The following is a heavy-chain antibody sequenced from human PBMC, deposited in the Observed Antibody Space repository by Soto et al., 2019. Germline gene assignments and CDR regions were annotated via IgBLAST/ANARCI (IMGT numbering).Heavy chain of an antibody. CDR2: ISAYNGNT. V-gene: IGHV1-18*01. CDR1: GYTFTSYG. Sequence: QVQLVQSGAEVKKPGASVKVSCKASGYTFTSYGISWVRQAPGQGLEWMGWISAYNGNTNYAQKLQGRVTMTTDTPTSTAYMELRSLRSDDTAVYYCARVLIEDIVVVPAALDYWGQGTLVTVSS. CDR3: ARVLIEDIVVVPAALDY. J-gene: IGHJ4*02. D-gene: IGHD2-2*01.